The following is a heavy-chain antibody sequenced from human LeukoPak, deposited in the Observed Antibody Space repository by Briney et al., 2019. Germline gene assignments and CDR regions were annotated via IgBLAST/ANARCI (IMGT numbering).Heavy chain of an antibody. V-gene: IGHV4-61*01. J-gene: IGHJ6*02. CDR1: GGSVSSGSYY. CDR2: IYNSETT. D-gene: IGHD4-11*01. Sequence: SETLSLTCTVSGGSVSSGSYYWSWIRQPPGKGLEWIGYIYNSETTNYNPSLESRVTISEDTSKNQFSLMLTSVTAADTAVYYCARVVYSHYWPEGMDVWGQGTTVTVSS. CDR3: ARVVYSHYWPEGMDV.